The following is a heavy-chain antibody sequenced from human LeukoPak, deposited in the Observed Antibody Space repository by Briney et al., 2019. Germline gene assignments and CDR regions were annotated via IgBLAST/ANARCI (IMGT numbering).Heavy chain of an antibody. CDR1: GYSFTSYW. CDR2: IYPGDSDI. V-gene: IGHV5-51*01. D-gene: IGHD6-6*01. CDR3: ASSFSSSSTFDY. J-gene: IGHJ4*02. Sequence: GESLKISCKGSGYSFTSYWSGWVRQMPRKGLEWMGIIYPGDSDIRYSPSFQGQVTISADKSINTAYLQWSSLKASDTAMYYCASSFSSSSTFDYWGQGTLVTVSS.